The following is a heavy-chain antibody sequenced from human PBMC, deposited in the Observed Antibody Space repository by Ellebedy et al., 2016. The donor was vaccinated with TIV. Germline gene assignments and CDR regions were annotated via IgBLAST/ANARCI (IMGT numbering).Heavy chain of an antibody. CDR2: VHHRGGT. Sequence: SEPLSLTXEIHVPSISGYHWAWVRQPPGKGLEWIGDVHHRGGTRYISSLKGRVTISLDTSRKEFSLYITSVTAADTALYFCAKGSMVRGLAGWGQGTLVTVSS. V-gene: IGHV4-34*01. D-gene: IGHD3-10*01. J-gene: IGHJ4*02. CDR3: AKGSMVRGLAG. CDR1: VPSISGYH.